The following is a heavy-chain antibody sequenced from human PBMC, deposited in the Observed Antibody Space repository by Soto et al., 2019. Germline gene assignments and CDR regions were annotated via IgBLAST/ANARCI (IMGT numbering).Heavy chain of an antibody. J-gene: IGHJ4*02. D-gene: IGHD1-26*01. CDR2: ISDNSEYI. CDR1: GFAFSSSS. CDR3: ARSGSYSQFDY. V-gene: IGHV3-21*01. Sequence: GGSLRLSCAASGFAFSSSSMNWLRQAPGKGLEWVSSISDNSEYIYYADSVKGRFTISRDNAKNSLYLQMNSLRADDTAVYYCARSGSYSQFDYWGQGTLVTVSS.